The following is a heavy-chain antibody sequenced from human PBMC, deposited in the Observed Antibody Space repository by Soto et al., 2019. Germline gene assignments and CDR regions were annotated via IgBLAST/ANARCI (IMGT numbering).Heavy chain of an antibody. Sequence: GSLRLSCAASGFTFSSYDIHWVRQAPGKGLEWVALISYDVSRKYYADSVKGLFTISRDNSKNTLYLQVNSLRAEDTAVYYCAKAYSGPFDVWGQGTMVTVSS. CDR2: ISYDVSRK. CDR1: GFTFSSYD. V-gene: IGHV3-30*18. CDR3: AKAYSGPFDV. D-gene: IGHD1-26*01. J-gene: IGHJ3*01.